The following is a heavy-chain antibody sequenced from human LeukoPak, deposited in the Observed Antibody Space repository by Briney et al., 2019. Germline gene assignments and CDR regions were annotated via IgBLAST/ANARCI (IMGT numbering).Heavy chain of an antibody. CDR1: GFTFSSYA. CDR3: AKDLRSGWYYEGIDYFDY. Sequence: GGSLRLSCAASGFTFSSYAMSWVRQAPGKGLEWVSAISGSGGSTYYADSVKGRFTISRDNSKNTLYLQMNSLRAEDTAAYYCAKDLRSGWYYEGIDYFDYWGQGTLVTVSS. D-gene: IGHD6-19*01. V-gene: IGHV3-23*01. CDR2: ISGSGGST. J-gene: IGHJ4*02.